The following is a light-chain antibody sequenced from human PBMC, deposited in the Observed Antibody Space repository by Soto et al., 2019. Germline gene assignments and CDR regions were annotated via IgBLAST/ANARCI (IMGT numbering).Light chain of an antibody. CDR3: QPYGGSPRT. CDR1: QSVSSY. Sequence: EIVLTQSPATLSLSPGERATLSCRASQSVSSYLAWYQQKPGQAPRLLIYDASNRATGIPARFSGSGSGTDFTLTISSLEPEDFAVYYCQPYGGSPRTFGQGTKVDIK. CDR2: DAS. V-gene: IGKV3-11*01. J-gene: IGKJ1*01.